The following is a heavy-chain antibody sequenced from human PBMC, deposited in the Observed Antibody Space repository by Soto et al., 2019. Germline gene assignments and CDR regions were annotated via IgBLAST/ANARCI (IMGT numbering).Heavy chain of an antibody. J-gene: IGHJ6*02. V-gene: IGHV3-30-3*01. CDR2: ISYDGSNK. D-gene: IGHD3-16*01. Sequence: SLRLSCAASVFTFSSYAMHWVRQAPGKGLEWVAVISYDGSNKYYADSVKGRFTISRDNSKNTLYLQMNSLRAEDTAVYYCARDLGFTPSYYYYGMDVWGQGTTVTVSS. CDR1: VFTFSSYA. CDR3: ARDLGFTPSYYYYGMDV.